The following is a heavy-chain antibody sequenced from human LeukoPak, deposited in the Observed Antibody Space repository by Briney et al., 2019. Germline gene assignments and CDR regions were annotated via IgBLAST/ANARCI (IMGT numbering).Heavy chain of an antibody. D-gene: IGHD3-10*01. V-gene: IGHV3-15*01. J-gene: IGHJ6*02. Sequence: GGSLRLSCAASGFTFSNAWMSWVRQGPGKGLEWVGRIKSKTDGWTTDYAAPVKGRFTISRDDSKNTLYLQMNSLKTEDTAVYYCTTESALYGSGSYLNYYYGMDVWGQGTTVTVSS. CDR2: IKSKTDGWTT. CDR3: TTESALYGSGSYLNYYYGMDV. CDR1: GFTFSNAW.